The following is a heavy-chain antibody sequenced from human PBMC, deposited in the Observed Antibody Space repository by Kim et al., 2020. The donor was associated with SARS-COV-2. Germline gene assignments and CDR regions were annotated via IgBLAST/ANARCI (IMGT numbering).Heavy chain of an antibody. CDR3: ARRSRYFDWLLYINDA. D-gene: IGHD3-9*01. J-gene: IGHJ3*01. Sequence: SETLSLTCTVSGGSISSSSYYWGWIRQPPGKGLEWIGSIYYSGSTYYNPSLKSRVTISVDTSKNQFSLKLSSVTAADTAVYYCARRSRYFDWLLYINDA. CDR1: GGSISSSSYY. CDR2: IYYSGST. V-gene: IGHV4-39*01.